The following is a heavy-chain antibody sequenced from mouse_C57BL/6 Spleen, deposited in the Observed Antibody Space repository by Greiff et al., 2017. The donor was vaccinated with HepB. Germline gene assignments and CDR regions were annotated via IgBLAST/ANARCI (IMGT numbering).Heavy chain of an antibody. CDR1: GYTFTSYW. CDR3: ARDVKERGDYFDY. V-gene: IGHV1-61*01. D-gene: IGHD1-3*01. CDR2: IYPSDSET. Sequence: QVQLKQPGAELVRPGSSVKLSCKASGYTFTSYWMDWVKQRPGQGLEWIGNIYPSDSETHYNQKFKDKATLTVDKSSSTAYMQLSSLTSEDSAVYYCARDVKERGDYFDYWGQGTTLTVSS. J-gene: IGHJ2*01.